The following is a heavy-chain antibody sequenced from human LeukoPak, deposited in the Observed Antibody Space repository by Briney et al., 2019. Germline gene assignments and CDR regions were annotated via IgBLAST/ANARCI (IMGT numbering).Heavy chain of an antibody. CDR3: ARDGPPMAFDY. V-gene: IGHV4-31*03. D-gene: IGHD3-10*01. Sequence: SETLSLTCTVSGGSISSGGYYWSWIRQHPGKGLEWIGYIYYSGSTYYNPSLKSRVTISVDTSKNQFSLKLSSVTAADTAVYYCARDGPPMAFDYWGQRTLVTVSS. CDR2: IYYSGST. CDR1: GGSISSGGYY. J-gene: IGHJ4*02.